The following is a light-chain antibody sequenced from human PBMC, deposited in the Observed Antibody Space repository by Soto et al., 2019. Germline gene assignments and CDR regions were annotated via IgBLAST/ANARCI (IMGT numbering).Light chain of an antibody. J-gene: IGLJ2*01. Sequence: QSALTQPASVSGSPGQSITISCTGTSRDIGNYNYVSWYQHHPGKAPKLIIYEVTDRPSGVSNRFSASKSGNTASLTISGLQAEDEADYYCSSYPTTTTVIFGGGTKRTVL. V-gene: IGLV2-14*01. CDR2: EVT. CDR1: SRDIGNYNY. CDR3: SSYPTTTTVI.